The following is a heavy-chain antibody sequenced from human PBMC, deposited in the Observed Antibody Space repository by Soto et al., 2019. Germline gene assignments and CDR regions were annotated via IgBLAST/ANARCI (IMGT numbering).Heavy chain of an antibody. V-gene: IGHV1-18*01. D-gene: IGHD5-12*01. CDR2: IRAYNGNT. J-gene: IGHJ4*02. Sequence: QVQLVQSGAEVKKPGASVKVSCKASGYTFTSDGISWVRQAPGQGLEWMGWIRAYNGNTNYAQKVQHRVTMTTDTPTSTAYMELRSLSPDDTAVYYCARYNAYESDYWGQGTLVTVSS. CDR3: ARYNAYESDY. CDR1: GYTFTSDG.